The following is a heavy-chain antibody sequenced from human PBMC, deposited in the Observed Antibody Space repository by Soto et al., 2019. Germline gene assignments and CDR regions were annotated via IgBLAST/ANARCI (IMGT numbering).Heavy chain of an antibody. D-gene: IGHD3-9*01. CDR1: GGTFSSYT. CDR3: ARDHYDILTGYSNWFDP. J-gene: IGHJ5*02. Sequence: SVKVSCKASGGTFSSYTISWVRQAPGQGLEWMGRIIPILGIANYAQKFQGRVTITADKSTSTAYMELSSLRSEDTAVYYCARDHYDILTGYSNWFDPWGQGTPVTVSS. V-gene: IGHV1-69*04. CDR2: IIPILGIA.